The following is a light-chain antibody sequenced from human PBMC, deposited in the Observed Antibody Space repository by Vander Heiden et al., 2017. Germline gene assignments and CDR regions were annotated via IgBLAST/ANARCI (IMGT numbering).Light chain of an antibody. J-gene: IGKJ1*01. Sequence: DIVMTQSPLSLPVTPGEPASLSCRSSQSLLHSNGYNYLDWYLQKPGQSPQLLIYLGSNRASGVPDRFSGSGSGTDFTLNISRVEADDVGVYYCMQALQTPKTFGQGTKVEIK. V-gene: IGKV2-28*01. CDR2: LGS. CDR1: QSLLHSNGYNY. CDR3: MQALQTPKT.